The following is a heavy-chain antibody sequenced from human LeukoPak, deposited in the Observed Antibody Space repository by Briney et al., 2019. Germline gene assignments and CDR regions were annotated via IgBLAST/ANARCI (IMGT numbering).Heavy chain of an antibody. J-gene: IGHJ4*01. CDR3: ARDAQRGFDYSNSLEY. D-gene: IGHD4-11*01. V-gene: IGHV3-33*01. CDR2: IWSDGSNR. Sequence: PGGSLRLSCAASGFIFSHYGMHWVRQAQGKGLEWVAVIWSDGSNRFYADSVKGRFTISRDNSQNTVFLQMNSLRAEDTAMYYCARDAQRGFDYSNSLEYWGHGTLVTVSS. CDR1: GFIFSHYG.